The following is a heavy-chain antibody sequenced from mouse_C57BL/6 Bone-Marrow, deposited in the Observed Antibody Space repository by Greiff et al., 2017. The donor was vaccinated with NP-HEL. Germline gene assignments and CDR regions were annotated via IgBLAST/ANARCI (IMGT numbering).Heavy chain of an antibody. J-gene: IGHJ3*01. CDR1: GFSLTSYG. CDR3: AKNTYYGSSPWFAY. D-gene: IGHD1-1*01. Sequence: VKLVESGPGLVQPSQSLSITCTVSGFSLTSYGVHWVRQSPGKGLEWLGVIWRGGSTDYNAAFMSRLSITKDNSKSQVFFKMNSLQADDTAIYYCAKNTYYGSSPWFAYWGQGTLVTVSA. V-gene: IGHV2-5*01. CDR2: IWRGGST.